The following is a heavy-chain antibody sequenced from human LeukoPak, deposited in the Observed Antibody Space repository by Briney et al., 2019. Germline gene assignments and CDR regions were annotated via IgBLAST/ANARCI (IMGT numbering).Heavy chain of an antibody. CDR2: ISTSSSII. J-gene: IGHJ4*02. Sequence: GGSLRLSCAASGFTFSSYWMGWVRQAPGKGLEWVSYISTSSSIIYYADSVKGRFTISRDNAKNSLYLQMNSLRAEDTAVYYCARGIAEIDYWGQGTLVTVSS. V-gene: IGHV3-48*01. D-gene: IGHD1-14*01. CDR3: ARGIAEIDY. CDR1: GFTFSSYW.